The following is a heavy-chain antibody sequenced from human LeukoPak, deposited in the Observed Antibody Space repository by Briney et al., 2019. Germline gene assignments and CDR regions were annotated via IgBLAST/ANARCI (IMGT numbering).Heavy chain of an antibody. CDR2: INPNSGGT. CDR3: AGILVVPDSGWYGSY. V-gene: IGHV1-2*06. CDR1: GYTFTGYY. D-gene: IGHD6-19*01. Sequence: GASVKVSCKASGYTFTGYYMHWVRQAPGQGLEGMGRINPNSGGTNYAQKFQGRVTMTRDTSISTAYMELSRLRSDDTAVYYCAGILVVPDSGWYGSYWGQGTLVTVSS. J-gene: IGHJ4*02.